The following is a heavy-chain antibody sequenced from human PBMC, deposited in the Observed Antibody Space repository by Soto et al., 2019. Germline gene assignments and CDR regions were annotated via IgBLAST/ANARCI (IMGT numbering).Heavy chain of an antibody. CDR1: GYTFTSYG. J-gene: IGHJ6*02. Sequence: ASVKVSCQASGYTFTSYGISWVRQAPGQGLELMGWISAYNGNTNYAQRLQVRVTMPTDTSTSTAYMELRSLRSDDTAVYYCARDSSTSLEGYYYYYGMDVWGQGTTVTVSS. V-gene: IGHV1-18*04. D-gene: IGHD2-2*01. CDR3: ARDSSTSLEGYYYYYGMDV. CDR2: ISAYNGNT.